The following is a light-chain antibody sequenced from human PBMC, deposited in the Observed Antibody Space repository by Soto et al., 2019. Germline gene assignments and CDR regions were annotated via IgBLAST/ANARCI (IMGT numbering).Light chain of an antibody. V-gene: IGKV3-20*01. CDR2: AAS. Sequence: ELVLTQSPGTLSLSPGERASLSCRASQSVTSNYLAWYQQKPGQAPRLLIYAASTSATGIPDRFSGSGSGTDFTLTISGLEPEDFAVYFCQQYGSSLMYTFGQGTKLEIK. CDR3: QQYGSSLMYT. CDR1: QSVTSNY. J-gene: IGKJ2*01.